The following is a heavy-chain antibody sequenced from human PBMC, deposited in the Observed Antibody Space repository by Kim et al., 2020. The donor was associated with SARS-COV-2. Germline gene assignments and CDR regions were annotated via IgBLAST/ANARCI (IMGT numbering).Heavy chain of an antibody. CDR3: ARSPRSWVVVTHFDY. J-gene: IGHJ4*02. D-gene: IGHD3-22*01. V-gene: IGHV4-31*02. Sequence: PSIKSRVTIPVDTSKNQFSLKLSSVTAADTAVYYGARSPRSWVVVTHFDYGGQGTLVTVSS.